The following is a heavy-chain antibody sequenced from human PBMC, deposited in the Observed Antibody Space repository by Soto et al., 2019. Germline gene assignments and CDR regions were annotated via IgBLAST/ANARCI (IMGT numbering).Heavy chain of an antibody. CDR2: IYYSGST. CDR1: GGSITSGDYY. Sequence: QVQLQESGPGLVKPSQTLSLTCTVSGGSITSGDYYWSWIRQPPGKVLVWIGYIYYSGSTYYNPSHKSQVTISVDTSKYQFSLKLSSVTAADTAVYYCARVPRIQLWLGYFDYWGQGTLVTVSS. J-gene: IGHJ4*02. CDR3: ARVPRIQLWLGYFDY. V-gene: IGHV4-30-4*01. D-gene: IGHD5-18*01.